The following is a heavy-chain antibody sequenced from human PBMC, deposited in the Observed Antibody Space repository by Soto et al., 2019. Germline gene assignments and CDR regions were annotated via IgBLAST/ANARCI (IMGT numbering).Heavy chain of an antibody. V-gene: IGHV4-30-4*01. CDR3: ARGLSGDKTDY. CDR1: GGSLSSAAYC. D-gene: IGHD7-27*01. J-gene: IGHJ4*02. Sequence: TSETLSLTCTVSGGSLSSAAYCWSWTRQSPDKGLEWIGHIYDGGTTYSSPSLKGRVTISADTSETQFSLKLSSVSAADTAVYYCARGLSGDKTDYWGQGIQVTVS. CDR2: IYDGGTT.